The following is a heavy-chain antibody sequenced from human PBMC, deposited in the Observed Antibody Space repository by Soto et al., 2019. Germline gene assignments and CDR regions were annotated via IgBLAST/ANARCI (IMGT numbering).Heavy chain of an antibody. J-gene: IGHJ4*02. V-gene: IGHV4-34*01. Sequence: QVQLQQWGAGLLKPSETLSLTCAVYGGSFSGYYWSWIRQPPGKGLEWIGEINHSGSTNYNPFLKSRVTISVDTSKNQFSLKLSSVTAADTAVYYCARVNITMVRGVLTDYWGQGTLVTVSS. CDR2: INHSGST. CDR3: ARVNITMVRGVLTDY. CDR1: GGSFSGYY. D-gene: IGHD3-10*01.